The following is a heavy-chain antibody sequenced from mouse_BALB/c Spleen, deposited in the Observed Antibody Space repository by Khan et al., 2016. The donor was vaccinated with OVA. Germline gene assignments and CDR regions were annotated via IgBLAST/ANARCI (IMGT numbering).Heavy chain of an antibody. CDR2: IWGDGNT. V-gene: IGHV2-3*01. CDR1: GFSLTSYG. Sequence: QVQLKESGPGLVAPSQSLSITCTVSGFSLTSYGVSWVRQPPGKGLEWLGVIWGDGNTNFHSALRSRLSISKDNSKSQVFLKMNSLQPNDTATYCCAEDRAYDAVDYWGQGTSVTVSS. D-gene: IGHD3-1*01. CDR3: AEDRAYDAVDY. J-gene: IGHJ4*01.